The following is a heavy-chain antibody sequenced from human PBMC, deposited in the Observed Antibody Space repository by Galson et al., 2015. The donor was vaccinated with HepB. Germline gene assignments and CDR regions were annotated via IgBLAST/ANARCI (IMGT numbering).Heavy chain of an antibody. Sequence: SVKVSCKASGYTFTSYYIHWVRQAPGQGLEWMGVLNPSGGSTTYAQQLQGRVSMTRDTSTSTIYMEPSSLRSEDTAVYFCARGKYIFTPDDAFYIWGQGTMVTVSS. V-gene: IGHV1-46*03. CDR1: GYTFTSYY. CDR2: LNPSGGST. CDR3: ARGKYIFTPDDAFYI. J-gene: IGHJ3*02. D-gene: IGHD1-14*01.